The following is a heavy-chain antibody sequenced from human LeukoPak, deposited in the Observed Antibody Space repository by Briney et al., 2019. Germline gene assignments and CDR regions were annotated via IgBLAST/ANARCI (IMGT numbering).Heavy chain of an antibody. D-gene: IGHD2-15*01. Sequence: ASVNVSRKPSVYNFTDYYIHWVRQAPGQRLEWMGWINPNSGGAHSAQKFQGRVTMTRDTSISTAYMELSRLTSDDTAVYYCARSRDIVVVVAATYNWFDPWGQGTLVSVSS. CDR2: INPNSGGA. V-gene: IGHV1-2*02. CDR3: ARSRDIVVVVAATYNWFDP. CDR1: VYNFTDYY. J-gene: IGHJ5*02.